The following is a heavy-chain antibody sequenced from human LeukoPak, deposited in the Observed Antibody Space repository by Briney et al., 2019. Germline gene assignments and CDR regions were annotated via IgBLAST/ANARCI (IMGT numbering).Heavy chain of an antibody. CDR2: INSDGSST. CDR3: ARDPPYNQGGNYYFDY. V-gene: IGHV3-74*01. D-gene: IGHD4-23*01. J-gene: IGHJ4*02. Sequence: GGSLRLSCAASGFTFSSYWMRWVRHAPGKGLVWVSRINSDGSSTSYADSVKGRFTISRDNAKNTLYLQMNSLRAEDTAVYYCARDPPYNQGGNYYFDYWGQGTLVTVSS. CDR1: GFTFSSYW.